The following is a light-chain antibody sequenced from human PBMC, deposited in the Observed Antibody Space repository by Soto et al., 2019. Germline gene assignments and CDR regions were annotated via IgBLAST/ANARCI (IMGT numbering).Light chain of an antibody. Sequence: EIVMTQSPATLSLSPGERAALSCRASQSINSELAWYQQKPGQPPRLLIYGASTRATGVPARFPGSESGSEFTLTISGLQSEDFAVYYCHQGHTWPLTFGQGTRLEI. V-gene: IGKV3-15*01. CDR1: QSINSE. CDR3: HQGHTWPLT. J-gene: IGKJ2*01. CDR2: GAS.